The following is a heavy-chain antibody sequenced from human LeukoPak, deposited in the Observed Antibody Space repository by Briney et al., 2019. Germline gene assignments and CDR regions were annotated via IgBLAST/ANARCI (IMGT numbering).Heavy chain of an antibody. V-gene: IGHV3-9*03. CDR2: ISWNSGSI. D-gene: IGHD6-19*01. CDR1: GFTFDDYA. Sequence: GGSLRLSCAASGFTFDDYAMHWVRQAPGKGLEWVSGISWNSGSIGYADSVKGRFTISRDNAKNSLYLQMNSLRAEDMALYYCVRGVAGHYFDYWGQGTLVTVSS. J-gene: IGHJ4*02. CDR3: VRGVAGHYFDY.